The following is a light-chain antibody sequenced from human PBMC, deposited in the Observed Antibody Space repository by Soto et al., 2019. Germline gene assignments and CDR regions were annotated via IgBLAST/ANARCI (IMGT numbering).Light chain of an antibody. J-gene: IGLJ1*01. Sequence: QSVLTQPRSVSVSPGQSVTISCTGTSSDVGGYNYVSWYQQHPGKAPKLMIYDVSKRPSGVPDRFSGFKSGNTASLTISGLQAEDEADYSCCSHAGSYIYVFGTGTKVTVL. V-gene: IGLV2-11*01. CDR2: DVS. CDR1: SSDVGGYNY. CDR3: CSHAGSYIYV.